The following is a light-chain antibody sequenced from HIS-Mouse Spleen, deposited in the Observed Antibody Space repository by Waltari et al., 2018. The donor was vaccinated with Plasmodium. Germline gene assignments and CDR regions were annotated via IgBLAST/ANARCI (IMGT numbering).Light chain of an antibody. J-gene: IGKJ4*01. CDR3: QQYYSYPLT. Sequence: AIRMTQPPSSLSASTGERAPITCRASQGSSSYLAWYQQKPGKAPKLLIYAASTLQSGVPSRFSGSGSGTDFTLTISCLQSEDFATYYCQQYYSYPLTFGGGTKVEIK. CDR1: QGSSSY. V-gene: IGKV1-8*01. CDR2: AAS.